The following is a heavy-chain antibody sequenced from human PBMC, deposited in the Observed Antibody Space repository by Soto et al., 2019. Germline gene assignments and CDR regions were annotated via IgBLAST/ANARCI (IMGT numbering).Heavy chain of an antibody. J-gene: IGHJ5*02. V-gene: IGHV3-30-3*01. CDR1: GFTFSSYA. D-gene: IGHD1-26*01. Sequence: PGGSLRLSCAASGFTFSSYAMHWARQAPGKGLEWVAVISYDGSNKYYADSVKGRFTISRDNSKNTLYLQTNSLRAEDTAVYYCARVPYSGSYPLWFDPWGQGTLVTVSS. CDR3: ARVPYSGSYPLWFDP. CDR2: ISYDGSNK.